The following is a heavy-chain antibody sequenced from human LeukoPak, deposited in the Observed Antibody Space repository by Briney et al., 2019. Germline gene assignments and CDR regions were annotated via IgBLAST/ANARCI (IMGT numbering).Heavy chain of an antibody. V-gene: IGHV3-64*01. CDR3: ARGSTGNYYYSYDY. CDR1: GFTFSSYA. Sequence: WGSLRLSCAASGFTFSSYAMHWVRHAPGKGLEFVSGISSNGGNTSYANSVKGRFTISRDNSKNTLYLQTGSLRDEDMAVYYCARGSTGNYYYSYDYWGQGTLVTVYS. D-gene: IGHD1-26*01. CDR2: ISSNGGNT. J-gene: IGHJ4*02.